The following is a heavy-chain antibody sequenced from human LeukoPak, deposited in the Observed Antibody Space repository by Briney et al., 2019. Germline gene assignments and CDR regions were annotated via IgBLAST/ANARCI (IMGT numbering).Heavy chain of an antibody. D-gene: IGHD6-19*01. Sequence: ASVKVSCKASGGTFSSYAISWVRQAPGQGLEWMGRIIPILGIANYAQKFQGRVAITADKSTSTAYMELSSLRSGDTAVYYCARDKKGIAVAGLFDYWGQGTLVTVSS. CDR1: GGTFSSYA. CDR3: ARDKKGIAVAGLFDY. V-gene: IGHV1-69*04. CDR2: IIPILGIA. J-gene: IGHJ4*02.